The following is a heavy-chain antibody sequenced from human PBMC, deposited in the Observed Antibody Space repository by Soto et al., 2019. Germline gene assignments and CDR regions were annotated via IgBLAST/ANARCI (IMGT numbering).Heavy chain of an antibody. V-gene: IGHV4-30-2*01. Sequence: PSETLSLTCAVCGGSITSGNSYSWSWIRQPPGKGLEWIGSISRTGSTSYNPSLKSRLTMSVDKSKNQFSLRLSSVTAADMAVYYWARAVAPYFGNWFDPWDYGILV. J-gene: IGHJ5*02. D-gene: IGHD6-19*01. CDR2: ISRTGST. CDR1: GGSITSGNSYS. CDR3: ARAVAPYFGNWFDP.